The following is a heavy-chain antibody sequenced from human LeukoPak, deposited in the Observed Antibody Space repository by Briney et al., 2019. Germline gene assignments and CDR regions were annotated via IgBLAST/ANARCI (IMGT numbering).Heavy chain of an antibody. CDR3: ARTERYYYDNSGNYYDLGGPHFDS. Sequence: SGGSLRLSCEASGLTFSRYAMHWVRQAPGKGLEWVAVISNDGNNKYYSDSVRGRFTISRDNSKSTLFLQMNSLRAEDTAVDYCARTERYYYDNSGNYYDLGGPHFDSWGQGTMVTVSS. CDR1: GLTFSRYA. CDR2: ISNDGNNK. J-gene: IGHJ4*02. D-gene: IGHD3-22*01. V-gene: IGHV3-30*03.